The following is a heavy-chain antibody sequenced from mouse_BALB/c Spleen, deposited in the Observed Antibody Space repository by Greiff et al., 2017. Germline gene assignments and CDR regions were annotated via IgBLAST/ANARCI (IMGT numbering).Heavy chain of an antibody. Sequence: EVQLQESGPGLVKPSQSLSLTCTVTGYSITSDYAWNWIRQFPGNKLEWMGYISYSGSTSYNPSLKSRISITRDTSKNQFFLQLNSVTTEDTATYYCARSRGYDPFDYWGQGTTLTVSS. CDR2: ISYSGST. D-gene: IGHD2-2*01. J-gene: IGHJ2*01. V-gene: IGHV3-2*02. CDR1: GYSITSDYA. CDR3: ARSRGYDPFDY.